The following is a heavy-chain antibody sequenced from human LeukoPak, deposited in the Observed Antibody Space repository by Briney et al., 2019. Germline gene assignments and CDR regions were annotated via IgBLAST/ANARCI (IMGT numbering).Heavy chain of an antibody. Sequence: SSQTLSLTCTVSGGSISNYYWSWIRQPPGKGLGWIGYIYYSGSTNYNPSLKSRVTISVDTSKNQFSLKLSSVTAADTAVYYCAGGIAAAGHEGDYWGQGTLVTVSS. CDR2: IYYSGST. CDR1: GGSISNYY. J-gene: IGHJ4*02. V-gene: IGHV4-59*01. CDR3: AGGIAAAGHEGDY. D-gene: IGHD6-13*01.